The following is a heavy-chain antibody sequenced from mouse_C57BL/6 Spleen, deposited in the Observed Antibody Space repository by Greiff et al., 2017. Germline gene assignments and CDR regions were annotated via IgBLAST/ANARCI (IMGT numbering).Heavy chain of an antibody. Sequence: EVNVVESGGGLVKPGGSLKLSCAASGFTFSDYGMHWVRQAPEKGLEWVAYISRGSSTIYYADTVKGRFTISRDNAKNTLFLQMTSLRSEDTAMYYCARGTSYWGQGTTLTVSS. J-gene: IGHJ2*01. CDR1: GFTFSDYG. CDR2: ISRGSSTI. CDR3: ARGTSY. V-gene: IGHV5-17*01. D-gene: IGHD2-13*01.